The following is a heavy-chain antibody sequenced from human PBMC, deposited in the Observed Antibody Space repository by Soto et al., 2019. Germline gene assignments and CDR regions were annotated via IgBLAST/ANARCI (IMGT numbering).Heavy chain of an antibody. CDR1: GDSVSSNSAA. J-gene: IGHJ6*02. CDR3: AREGRIAVARDYYYGMDV. Sequence: SQTLSLTCAISGDSVSSNSAAWNWIRQSPSRGLEWLGRTYYRSKWYNDYAVSVKSRITINPDTSKNQFSLQLNSVTPEDTAVYYCAREGRIAVARDYYYGMDVWGQGTTVTVSS. V-gene: IGHV6-1*01. CDR2: TYYRSKWYN. D-gene: IGHD6-19*01.